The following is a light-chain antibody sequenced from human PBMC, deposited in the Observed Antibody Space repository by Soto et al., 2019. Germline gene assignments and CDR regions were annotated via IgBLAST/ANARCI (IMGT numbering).Light chain of an antibody. CDR2: EVS. Sequence: QSALAQPASVSGSPGQSITISCTGTIRDVGGYNYVSWYQQHPGKAPKLMMYEVSNRPLGVSNRFSGSKSANTASLTISGLQAEDETDYYCSSYTSSSTLVFGTGTKVTVL. CDR3: SSYTSSSTLV. CDR1: IRDVGGYNY. J-gene: IGLJ1*01. V-gene: IGLV2-14*01.